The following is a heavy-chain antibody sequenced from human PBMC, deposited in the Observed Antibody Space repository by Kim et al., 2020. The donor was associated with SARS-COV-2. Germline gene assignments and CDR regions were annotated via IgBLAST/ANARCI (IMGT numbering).Heavy chain of an antibody. CDR1: GFTFDIYA. J-gene: IGHJ6*02. V-gene: IGHV3-23*01. Sequence: GGSLRLSCVASGFTFDIYAMSWVRQAPGKGLEWVSVMSGGGVNKFYADSVRGRFTISRDNSKNTLYLQMNSLRDEDTALYYCAKMVVMDGYNYYYYYAMGACGQRTTFTVSS. CDR2: MSGGGVNK. CDR3: AKMVVMDGYNYYYYYAMGA. D-gene: IGHD3-22*01.